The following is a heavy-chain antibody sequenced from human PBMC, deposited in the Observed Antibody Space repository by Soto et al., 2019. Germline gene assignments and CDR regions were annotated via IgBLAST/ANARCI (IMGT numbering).Heavy chain of an antibody. Sequence: QVQLVQSGVEVKKPGASVKVSCKASGYTFTSYAMHWVRQAPGQRLECMGWINAGNGDTRYSQKVPGRVTFTRDTSASTAYMELSSLRSEDTAVYYCARDLMVRAVTVPGYWGQGTLVTVSS. V-gene: IGHV1-3*01. CDR2: INAGNGDT. CDR1: GYTFTSYA. CDR3: ARDLMVRAVTVPGY. J-gene: IGHJ4*02. D-gene: IGHD3-10*01.